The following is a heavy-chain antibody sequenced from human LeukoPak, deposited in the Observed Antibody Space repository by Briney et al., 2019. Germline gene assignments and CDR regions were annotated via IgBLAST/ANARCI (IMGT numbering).Heavy chain of an antibody. CDR2: ISGSGDTK. D-gene: IGHD4-17*01. V-gene: IGHV3-23*01. CDR1: GFTSSSYA. CDR3: AKRLEVYGDYGGGAFDI. J-gene: IGHJ3*02. Sequence: PGGSLRLSCVASGFTSSSYAVNWVRQAPGKGLEWVSTISGSGDTKYYTDAVKGRFTISRDNSKNTLNLQINSLRVEDTALYFCAKRLEVYGDYGGGAFDIWGQGTRVTVSS.